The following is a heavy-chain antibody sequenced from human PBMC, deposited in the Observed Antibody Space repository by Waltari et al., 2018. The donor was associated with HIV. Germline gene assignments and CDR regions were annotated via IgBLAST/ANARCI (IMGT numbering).Heavy chain of an antibody. V-gene: IGHV3-48*02. Sequence: EEQLVESGGGLVHPGGSLKLSCAASGFSFGDYAMNWVRQAPGKGLEGNADISSSSFNIKYADAVRGRLTISRDNTQNSLSLQMNNLIDEETAKYFCARDTLNFFFGLDVWGHGTTVAVSS. J-gene: IGHJ6*02. CDR2: ISSSSFNI. CDR3: ARDTLNFFFGLDV. CDR1: GFSFGDYA.